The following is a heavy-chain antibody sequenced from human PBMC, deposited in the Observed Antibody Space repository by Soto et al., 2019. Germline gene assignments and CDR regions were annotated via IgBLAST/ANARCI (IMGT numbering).Heavy chain of an antibody. CDR3: ASKAACGGDCYAFDS. CDR1: GGIFSSNT. D-gene: IGHD2-21*02. V-gene: IGHV1-69*06. Sequence: QVYLVQSGAEVKKPGSSVKISCKASGGIFSSNTINWVRQAAGQGLDWMGGIIALFGTANYAEKFQGRVTITADKSTKTEYMELTSLRSEDTAVYYCASKAACGGDCYAFDSWGQGTLVTVSS. J-gene: IGHJ4*02. CDR2: IIALFGTA.